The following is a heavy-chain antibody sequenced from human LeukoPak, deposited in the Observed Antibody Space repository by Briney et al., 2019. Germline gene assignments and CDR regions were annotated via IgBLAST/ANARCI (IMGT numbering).Heavy chain of an antibody. CDR1: GGSISSHY. V-gene: IGHV4-59*11. CDR3: ARVGGYCSSTSCMGYYYYMDV. J-gene: IGHJ6*03. Sequence: PSETLSLTCTVSGGSISSHYWSWIRQPPGKGLEWIGYIYYSGSTNYNPSLKSRVTISVDTSKSQFSLKLSSVTAADTAVYYCARVGGYCSSTSCMGYYYYMDVWGKGTTVTVSS. D-gene: IGHD2-2*01. CDR2: IYYSGST.